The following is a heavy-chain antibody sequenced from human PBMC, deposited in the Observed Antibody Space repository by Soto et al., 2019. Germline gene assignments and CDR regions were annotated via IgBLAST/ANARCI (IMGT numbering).Heavy chain of an antibody. CDR1: GDSISSGGYY. CDR3: SREKGRYFDSWSYNGFDP. CDR2: IYYSGST. Sequence: SETLSLTCSVSGDSISSGGYYWTWIRQHPGKGLVWIGNIYYSGSTSYNPSLKSRVTMSLDTSKNEVSLKLKSVTAADTAVYYFSREKGRYFDSWSYNGFDPWGQGTLVTVSS. V-gene: IGHV4-31*03. D-gene: IGHD3-10*01. J-gene: IGHJ5*02.